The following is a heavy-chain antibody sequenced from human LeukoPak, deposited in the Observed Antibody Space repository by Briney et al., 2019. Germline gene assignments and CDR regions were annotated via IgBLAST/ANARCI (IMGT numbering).Heavy chain of an antibody. V-gene: IGHV5-51*01. D-gene: IGHD2-15*01. CDR2: IYPGDSDT. CDR1: GSSFTSYW. Sequence: GASLQISCQGSGSSFTSYWIGWVRQLPGKGLEWMGIIYPGDSDTRYSPSFQGQVTISADKSISTSYLQWSSLKASDTAMYYCAREYCSGGSCYQSTHYYMDVWGKGTTVTVSS. J-gene: IGHJ6*03. CDR3: AREYCSGGSCYQSTHYYMDV.